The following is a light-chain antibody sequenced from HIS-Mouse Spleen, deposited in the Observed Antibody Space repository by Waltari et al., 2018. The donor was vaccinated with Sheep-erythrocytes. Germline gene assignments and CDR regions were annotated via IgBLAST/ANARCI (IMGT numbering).Light chain of an antibody. J-gene: IGLJ3*02. CDR2: SIN. Sequence: QSVLTQPPSASGTPGQRVTISCSGSSSNIGSNTVNWYQQLPGTAPKLLIYSINQRAEGAPDRFPASKSGASASLAISGLQSEDEADYYCAAWDDSLNGPVFGGGTKLTVL. CDR3: AAWDDSLNGPV. CDR1: SSNIGSNT. V-gene: IGLV1-44*01.